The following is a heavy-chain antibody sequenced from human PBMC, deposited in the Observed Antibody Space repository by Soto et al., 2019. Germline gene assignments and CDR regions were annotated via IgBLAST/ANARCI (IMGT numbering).Heavy chain of an antibody. V-gene: IGHV4-39*01. D-gene: IGHD6-13*01. CDR1: GGSISSSSYY. J-gene: IGHJ4*02. CDR2: IYYSGST. Sequence: SETLSLTCTVSGGSISSSSYYWGWIRQPPGKGLEWIGSIYYSGSTYYNPSLKSRVTISVDTSKNQFSLKLSSVTAADTAVYYCARSSSGGSSSWRPQNHFDYWGQGTLVTVSS. CDR3: ARSSSGGSSSWRPQNHFDY.